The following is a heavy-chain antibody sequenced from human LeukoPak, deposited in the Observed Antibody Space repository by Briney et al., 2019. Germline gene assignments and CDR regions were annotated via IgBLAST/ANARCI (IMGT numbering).Heavy chain of an antibody. CDR3: AKDQVRYYGSSGFGFSDS. J-gene: IGHJ4*02. Sequence: GGSLRLSCAASGFTFSSYAMSWVRQAPGKGLEWVSDISGSGDRVYHADSVKGRFTISRDNSNNTLFLLMNSLRAEDTAVYYCAKDQVRYYGSSGFGFSDSWGQGTLVTVSS. V-gene: IGHV3-23*01. CDR2: ISGSGDRV. D-gene: IGHD3-22*01. CDR1: GFTFSSYA.